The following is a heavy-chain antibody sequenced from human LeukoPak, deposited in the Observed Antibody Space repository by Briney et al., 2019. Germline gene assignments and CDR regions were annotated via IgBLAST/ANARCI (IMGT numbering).Heavy chain of an antibody. D-gene: IGHD3-3*01. Sequence: GGSLRLSCVASGFTFSSYSMNWVRQAPGKGLEWVSSISSSSSYIYYADSVKGRFTISRDNAKNSLYLQMNSLRAEDTAVYYCARDRAHPYYDFWSGYLYYFDYWGQGTLVTVSS. CDR2: ISSSSSYI. CDR1: GFTFSSYS. J-gene: IGHJ4*02. V-gene: IGHV3-21*01. CDR3: ARDRAHPYYDFWSGYLYYFDY.